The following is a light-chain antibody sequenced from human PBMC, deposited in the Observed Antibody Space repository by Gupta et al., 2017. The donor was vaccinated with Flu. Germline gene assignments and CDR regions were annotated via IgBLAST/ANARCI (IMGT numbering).Light chain of an antibody. CDR2: DTS. CDR1: QSSSDY. V-gene: IGKV3-11*01. Sequence: DIVLTQSPLLLSLSPGERATLSCRPSQSSSDYIAWYQQKPGQSPRLLIYDTSNRATGTPARFSCSGSGTDFTLTISRLEPEDSAVYFCQHRYRWPPRLTFGEGTKVEI. J-gene: IGKJ4*01. CDR3: QHRYRWPPRLT.